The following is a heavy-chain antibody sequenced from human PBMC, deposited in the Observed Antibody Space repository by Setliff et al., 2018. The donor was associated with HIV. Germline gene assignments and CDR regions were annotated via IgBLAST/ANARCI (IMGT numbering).Heavy chain of an antibody. J-gene: IGHJ6*03. CDR3: ASEGYSNSWYNYFYYYMGV. D-gene: IGHD6-13*01. CDR2: IYHSGST. V-gene: IGHV4-4*09. Sequence: SETLSLTCTVSGGSISSYYWSWIRQPPGKGLEWIGYIYHSGSTSSNPSLKSRVTISVVTSKNQFSLKLRSVTAADTAVYYCASEGYSNSWYNYFYYYMGVWGKGTTVTVSS. CDR1: GGSISSYY.